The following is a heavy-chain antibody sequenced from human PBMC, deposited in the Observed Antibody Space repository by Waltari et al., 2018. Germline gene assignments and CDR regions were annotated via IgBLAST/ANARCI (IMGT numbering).Heavy chain of an antibody. CDR3: ARLYYDFWSGYPPVAFDI. J-gene: IGHJ3*02. V-gene: IGHV4-39*01. D-gene: IGHD3-3*01. CDR2: IYYSGST. Sequence: QLQLQESGPGLVKPSETLSLTCTVSGGSISSSSYYWGWIRQPPGKGLEWIGSIYYSGSTYYNPSLKSRVTISVDTSKHQFSLKLSSVTAADTAVYYCARLYYDFWSGYPPVAFDIWGQGTMVTVSS. CDR1: GGSISSSSYY.